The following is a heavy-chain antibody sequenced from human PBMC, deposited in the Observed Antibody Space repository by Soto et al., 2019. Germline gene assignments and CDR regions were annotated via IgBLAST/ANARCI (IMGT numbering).Heavy chain of an antibody. CDR1: GYTFTSYG. CDR3: ARVEDTIFGVVIPYYYYMDV. V-gene: IGHV1-18*01. D-gene: IGHD3-3*01. Sequence: QVQLVQSGAEVKKPGASVKVSCKASGYTFTSYGISWVRQAPGQGLERMGWISAYNGNTNYAQKLQGRVTMTTDTSTSTAYMELRSLRSDDTAVYYCARVEDTIFGVVIPYYYYMDVWGKGTTVTVSS. CDR2: ISAYNGNT. J-gene: IGHJ6*03.